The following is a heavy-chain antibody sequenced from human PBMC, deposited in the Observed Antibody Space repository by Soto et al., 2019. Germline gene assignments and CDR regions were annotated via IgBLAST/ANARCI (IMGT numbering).Heavy chain of an antibody. CDR1: GFTFSSYG. CDR2: ISYDGSNK. D-gene: IGHD4-17*01. CDR3: AKDITSTVVTFFDY. V-gene: IGHV3-30*18. J-gene: IGHJ4*02. Sequence: PGGSLRLSCAASGFTFSSYGMHWVRQAPGKGLEWVAVISYDGSNKYYADSVKGRFTISRDNSKNTLYLQMNSLRAEDTAVYYCAKDITSTVVTFFDYWGQGTLVTVSS.